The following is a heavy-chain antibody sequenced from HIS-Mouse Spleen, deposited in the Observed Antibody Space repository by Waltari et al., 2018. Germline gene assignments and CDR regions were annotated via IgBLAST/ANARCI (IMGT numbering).Heavy chain of an antibody. CDR1: GFTFSSYG. V-gene: IGHV3-30*03. CDR3: EGVYGSGSYYFDY. J-gene: IGHJ4*02. D-gene: IGHD3-10*01. Sequence: QVQLVESGGGVVQPGRSLRPSCAAAGFTFSSYGMHWVRHAPGKGLEWVAVISYDGSNKYYADSVKGRFTISRDNSKNTLYLQMNSLRAEDTAVYYCEGVYGSGSYYFDYWGQGTLVTVSS. CDR2: ISYDGSNK.